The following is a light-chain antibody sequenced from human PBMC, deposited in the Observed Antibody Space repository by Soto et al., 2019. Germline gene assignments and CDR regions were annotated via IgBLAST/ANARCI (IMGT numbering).Light chain of an antibody. CDR2: KAS. CDR1: QSISSW. J-gene: IGKJ2*01. CDR3: QQYNSYPYT. Sequence: DIQMTQSPSTLPASVGDRVTITCRASQSISSWLAWYQQKPGKAPKLLIYKASSLESGVPSRFSGSGSGTEFTLTISSLQPDDFATYYCQQYNSYPYTFGQGTKLEI. V-gene: IGKV1-5*03.